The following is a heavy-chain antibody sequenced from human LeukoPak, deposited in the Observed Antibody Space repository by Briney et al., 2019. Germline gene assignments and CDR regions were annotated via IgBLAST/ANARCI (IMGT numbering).Heavy chain of an antibody. CDR2: IIPIFGTA. CDR3: ARGYCSSTSCQYYFDY. CDR1: GGTFSSYA. D-gene: IGHD2-2*01. Sequence: ASVKVSCKPSGGTFSSYAISWLRQAPAQALEWMGGIIPIFGTANYAQKFQARVTITTDKSTSTAYMQLSTLRSEDTAVYSCARGYCSSTSCQYYFDYWGQGTLVTVSS. V-gene: IGHV1-69*05. J-gene: IGHJ4*02.